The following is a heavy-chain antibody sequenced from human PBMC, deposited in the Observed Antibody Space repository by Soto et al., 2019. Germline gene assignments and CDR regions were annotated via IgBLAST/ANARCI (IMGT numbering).Heavy chain of an antibody. CDR3: ARLYSRGRSDY. J-gene: IGHJ4*02. CDR1: GYTFTSSN. Sequence: QVQLVQSGAEVTKPGASVKVSCKPSGYTFTSSNINWVRQAPGQGLEWMGWISTYNGNTNYAQKLQGRVTMTTDTSTNIVYVELRSLRSDDTAVYYCARLYSRGRSDYWGQGTLVTVSS. CDR2: ISTYNGNT. D-gene: IGHD3-22*01. V-gene: IGHV1-18*01.